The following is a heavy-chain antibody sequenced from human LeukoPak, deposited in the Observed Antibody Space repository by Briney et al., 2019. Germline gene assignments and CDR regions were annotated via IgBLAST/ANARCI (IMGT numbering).Heavy chain of an antibody. CDR3: AKDRGFGEYFPFFY. V-gene: IGHV3-23*01. Sequence: GGSLRLSCAASGFTFSTYAMSWVRQTPEKGLEWASAISGSGGSTYYADSVKGRFTISRDNSKNTPYLQMNSLRAEDTAVYYCAKDRGFGEYFPFFYWGQGTLVTVSS. CDR2: ISGSGGST. D-gene: IGHD3-10*01. J-gene: IGHJ4*02. CDR1: GFTFSTYA.